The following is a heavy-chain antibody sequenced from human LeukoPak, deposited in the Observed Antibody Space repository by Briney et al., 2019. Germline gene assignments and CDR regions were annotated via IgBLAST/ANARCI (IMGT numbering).Heavy chain of an antibody. J-gene: IGHJ4*02. Sequence: GGSLRLSCAASGFAFSSYAMSWVRQAPGKGLEWVSAISGSGGSTYYADSVKGRFTISRDNSKNTLYLQMNSLRAEDTAVYYCAKQQVGITAFDYWGQGTLVTVSS. D-gene: IGHD2-21*01. V-gene: IGHV3-23*01. CDR1: GFAFSSYA. CDR3: AKQQVGITAFDY. CDR2: ISGSGGST.